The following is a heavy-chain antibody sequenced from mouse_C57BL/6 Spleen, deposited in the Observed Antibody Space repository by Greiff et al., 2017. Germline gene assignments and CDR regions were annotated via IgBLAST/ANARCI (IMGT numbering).Heavy chain of an antibody. Sequence: VQLQQSGPELVKPGASVKISCKASGYTFTDYYMNWVKQSHGKSLEWIGDINPNNGGTSYNQKFKGKATLTVDKSSSTAYMELRSLTSEDSAVYYGARVYGDYAMGHWGEGASVTDSS. CDR2: INPNNGGT. D-gene: IGHD1-1*01. J-gene: IGHJ4*01. CDR3: ARVYGDYAMGH. V-gene: IGHV1-26*01. CDR1: GYTFTDYY.